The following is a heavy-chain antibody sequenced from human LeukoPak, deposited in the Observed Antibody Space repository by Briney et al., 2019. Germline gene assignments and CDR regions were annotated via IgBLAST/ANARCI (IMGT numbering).Heavy chain of an antibody. Sequence: SQTLSLTCTVSGGSISSGSYYWRWIRQPAGKGLEWIGRIYTSGSTNYNPSLKSRVTISVDTSKNQFSLKLSSVTAADTAVYYCARDSTVTLDYWGQGTLVTVSS. D-gene: IGHD4-17*01. V-gene: IGHV4-61*02. CDR1: GGSISSGSYY. CDR3: ARDSTVTLDY. J-gene: IGHJ4*02. CDR2: IYTSGST.